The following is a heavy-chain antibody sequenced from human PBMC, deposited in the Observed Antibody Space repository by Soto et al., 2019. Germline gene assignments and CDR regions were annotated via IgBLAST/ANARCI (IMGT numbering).Heavy chain of an antibody. Sequence: GASVKVSCKASGGTLSSYTISWVRQAPGQGLEWMGRIIPILGIANYAQKFQGRVTITADKSTSTAYMELSSLRSEDTAVYYCARDSGGGSRTPFDPWGQGTLVTVSS. V-gene: IGHV1-69*04. CDR1: GGTLSSYT. CDR3: ARDSGGGSRTPFDP. D-gene: IGHD2-15*01. J-gene: IGHJ5*02. CDR2: IIPILGIA.